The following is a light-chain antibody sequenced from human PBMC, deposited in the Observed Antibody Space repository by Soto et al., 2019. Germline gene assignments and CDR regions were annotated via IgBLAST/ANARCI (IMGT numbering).Light chain of an antibody. CDR1: QNVGSN. CDR2: GAS. Sequence: EIVMTQSPATLSVSPGERVSLSCRASQNVGSNLVWYQQKAGQAPRLLIYGASNRATGIPDRFSGSGSGTDFTFTISRLEPEDFAVYYCQQYGSSGTLGQGTTVDI. J-gene: IGKJ1*01. CDR3: QQYGSSGT. V-gene: IGKV3-20*01.